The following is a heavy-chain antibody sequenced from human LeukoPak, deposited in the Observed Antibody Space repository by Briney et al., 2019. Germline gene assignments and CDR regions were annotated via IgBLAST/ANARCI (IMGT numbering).Heavy chain of an antibody. J-gene: IGHJ1*01. CDR3: AQGQQLGAEYFQH. Sequence: GGSLRLSCAASGFTFSSHGMHWVRQAPGKGLEWVAFIWYDGSNKYYGDSVKGRFTISRDNSKNTLYLQMNSLRAEDTAVYYRAQGQQLGAEYFQHWGQGTLVTVSS. CDR1: GFTFSSHG. V-gene: IGHV3-30*02. CDR2: IWYDGSNK. D-gene: IGHD6-13*01.